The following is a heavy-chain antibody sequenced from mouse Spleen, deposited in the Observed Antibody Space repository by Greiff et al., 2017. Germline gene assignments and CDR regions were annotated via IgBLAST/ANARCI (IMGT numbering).Heavy chain of an antibody. V-gene: IGHV1-59*01. D-gene: IGHD2-4*01. CDR1: GYTFTSYW. J-gene: IGHJ2*01. CDR2: IDPSDSYT. Sequence: QVQLPQSGAELVRPGTSVKLSCKASGYTFTSYWMHWVKQRPGQGLEWIGVIDPSDSYTNYNQKFKGKATLTVDTSSSTAYMQLSSLTSEDSAVYYCASPYDYDGFDYWGKGTTLTVSS. CDR3: ASPYDYDGFDY.